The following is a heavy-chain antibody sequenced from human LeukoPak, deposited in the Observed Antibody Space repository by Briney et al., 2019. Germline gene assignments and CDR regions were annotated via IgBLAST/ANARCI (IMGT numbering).Heavy chain of an antibody. CDR3: ARRRWVRGPDVVNPFDY. V-gene: IGHV4-39*01. CDR2: IYYSGRT. D-gene: IGHD5-12*01. Sequence: SETLSLTCALSGGSITDYFYNWVRQPPGKGLEWIGSIYYSGRTYYNPSLKSRVTISVDTSKNQFSLKLSSVAAADTAVYYCARRRWVRGPDVVNPFDYWGQGTLVTVSS. J-gene: IGHJ4*02. CDR1: GGSITDYF.